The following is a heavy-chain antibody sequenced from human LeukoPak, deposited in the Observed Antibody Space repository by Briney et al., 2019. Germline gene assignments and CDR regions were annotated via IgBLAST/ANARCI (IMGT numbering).Heavy chain of an antibody. CDR3: ARARVLYDSSGYYP. CDR2: IIPIFGTA. J-gene: IGHJ5*02. D-gene: IGHD3-22*01. CDR1: GGTFSSYA. Sequence: ASVKVSCKASGGTFSSYAISWVRQAPGQGLEWMGGIIPIFGTANYAQKFQGRVTITADESTSTAYMELSSLRSEDTAVYYCARARVLYDSSGYYPWGQGTLVTVSS. V-gene: IGHV1-69*13.